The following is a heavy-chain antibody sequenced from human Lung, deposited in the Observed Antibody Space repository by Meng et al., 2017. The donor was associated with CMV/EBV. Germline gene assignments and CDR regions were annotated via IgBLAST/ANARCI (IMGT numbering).Heavy chain of an antibody. CDR2: ISSSGSTM. CDR3: ARRSGSYVNAFDI. V-gene: IGHV3-48*03. J-gene: IGHJ3*02. D-gene: IGHD1-26*01. CDR1: GFTFSSYE. Sequence: SCAASGFTFSSYEMNLVRQAPGKGLEWVSYISSSGSTMYYADSVKGRFTISRDNAKNSLYLQMNSLRVEDTAVYYCARRSGSYVNAFDIWGQGAMVTVSS.